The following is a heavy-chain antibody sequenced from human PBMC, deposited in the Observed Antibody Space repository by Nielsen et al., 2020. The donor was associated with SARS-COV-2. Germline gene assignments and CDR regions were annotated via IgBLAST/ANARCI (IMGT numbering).Heavy chain of an antibody. CDR3: ARESAGYSSGWSRGDFDY. CDR1: GFTFSSYA. Sequence: GGSLRLSCAASGFTFSSYAMSWVRQAPGKGLEWVANIKQDGSEKYYVDSVKGRFTISRDNAKNSLYLQMNSLRAEDTAVYYCARESAGYSSGWSRGDFDYWGQGTLVTVSS. J-gene: IGHJ4*02. CDR2: IKQDGSEK. D-gene: IGHD6-19*01. V-gene: IGHV3-7*03.